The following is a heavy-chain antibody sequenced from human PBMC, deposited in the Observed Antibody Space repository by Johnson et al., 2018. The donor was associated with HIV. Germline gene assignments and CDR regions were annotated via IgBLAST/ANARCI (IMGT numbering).Heavy chain of an antibody. D-gene: IGHD1-26*01. V-gene: IGHV3-30*04. CDR1: GFPFSSYA. CDR3: AKDMRPVRGWGGGSYRGVSDAFDI. Sequence: QVQLVESGGGVVQPGRSLRLSCAASGFPFSSYAMHWVRQAPGKGLEWVAVISYDGSNKYYADSAKGRFTISRDNSKNTLYLQMSSLRAEDTAVYYCAKDMRPVRGWGGGSYRGVSDAFDIWGQGTMVTVSS. CDR2: ISYDGSNK. J-gene: IGHJ3*02.